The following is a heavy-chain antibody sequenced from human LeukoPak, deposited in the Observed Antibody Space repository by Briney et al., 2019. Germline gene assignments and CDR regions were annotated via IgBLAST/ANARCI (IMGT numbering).Heavy chain of an antibody. D-gene: IGHD3-22*01. Sequence: GASVTVSFKASGYTFTSYYMHWVRQAPGQGLEWMGIINPSGGSTSYAQKFQGRVTMTRDMSTSTVYMELSSLRSEDTAVYYCAREVGSGYLDWGQGTLVTVSS. V-gene: IGHV1-46*01. CDR1: GYTFTSYY. CDR2: INPSGGST. CDR3: AREVGSGYLD. J-gene: IGHJ4*02.